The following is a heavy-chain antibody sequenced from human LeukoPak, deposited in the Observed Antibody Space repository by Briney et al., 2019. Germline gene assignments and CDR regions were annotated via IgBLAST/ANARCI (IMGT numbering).Heavy chain of an antibody. V-gene: IGHV3-23*01. D-gene: IGHD5-18*01. CDR2: LSASGGGT. CDR1: GLTFSNFA. J-gene: IGHJ3*02. CDR3: ATVLHTSMTTWAAFDT. Sequence: GGSLRLSCAASGLTFSNFAMTWVRQTPGKGLEWGSALSASGGGTFYAPSVKGRFTISRDNSKNTVSLQINSLRAEDTALYSCATVLHTSMTTWAAFDTWGQGTMVTVSS.